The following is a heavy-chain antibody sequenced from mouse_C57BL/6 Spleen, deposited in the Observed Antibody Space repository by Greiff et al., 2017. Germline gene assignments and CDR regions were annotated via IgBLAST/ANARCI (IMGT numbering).Heavy chain of an antibody. CDR2: IDPEDGDT. CDR1: GFNFKDYY. D-gene: IGHD1-1*01. J-gene: IGHJ3*01. Sequence: VQLQQSGAELVRPGASVKLSCTASGFNFKDYYMHWVKQRPEQGLEWIGRIDPEDGDTEYAPKFQGKATMAADTSSNTAYLHRSSLTSEDTAVYYCTTYYYGSSSAWFAYWGKGTLVTVSA. CDR3: TTYYYGSSSAWFAY. V-gene: IGHV14-1*01.